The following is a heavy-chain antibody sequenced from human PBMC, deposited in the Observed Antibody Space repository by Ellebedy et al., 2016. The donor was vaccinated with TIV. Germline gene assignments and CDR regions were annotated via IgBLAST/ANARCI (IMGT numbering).Heavy chain of an antibody. CDR1: GFAFTTYA. J-gene: IGHJ4*02. D-gene: IGHD2-21*01. Sequence: PGGSLRLSCAASGFAFTTYAMSWVRKAPGKGLAWVSGFSASGGSSVYADSVKGRFTISGDNSKNTLYLQMNSLRAEDTAIYYCARDHWGGYGTGPASQHDSWGQGTLVTVSS. V-gene: IGHV3-23*01. CDR2: FSASGGSS. CDR3: ARDHWGGYGTGPASQHDS.